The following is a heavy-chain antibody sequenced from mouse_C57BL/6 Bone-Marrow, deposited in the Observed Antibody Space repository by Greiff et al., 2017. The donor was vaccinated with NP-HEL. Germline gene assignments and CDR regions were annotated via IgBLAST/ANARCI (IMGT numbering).Heavy chain of an antibody. CDR2: IDPENGDT. J-gene: IGHJ4*01. D-gene: IGHD1-1*01. V-gene: IGHV14-4*01. CDR3: TTGGSSPYAMDY. CDR1: GFNIKDDY. Sequence: VQLQQSGAELVRPGASVKLSCTVSGFNIKDDYMHWVKQRPEQGLEWIGWIDPENGDTEYASKVQGKAPITADTSSHTAYLQLSSLTSEYTAVYYCTTGGSSPYAMDYWGQGTSVTVSS.